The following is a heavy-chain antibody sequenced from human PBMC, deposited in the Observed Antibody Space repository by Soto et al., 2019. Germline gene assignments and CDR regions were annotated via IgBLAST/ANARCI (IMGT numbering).Heavy chain of an antibody. D-gene: IGHD3-9*01. Sequence: ASVKVSCKASGYTFTSYGISWVRQAPGQGLEWMGWISAYNGNTNYAQKLQGRVTMTTDASTSTAYMELRSLRSDDTAVYYCARALRYFDLYYYYYGMEVWGQGTTVTVSS. J-gene: IGHJ6*02. CDR2: ISAYNGNT. CDR1: GYTFTSYG. V-gene: IGHV1-18*01. CDR3: ARALRYFDLYYYYYGMEV.